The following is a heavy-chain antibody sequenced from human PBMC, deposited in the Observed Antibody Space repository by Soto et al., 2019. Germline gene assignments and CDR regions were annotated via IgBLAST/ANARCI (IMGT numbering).Heavy chain of an antibody. CDR1: GYTFITYG. CDR2: ISADNGDT. Sequence: DSLQVSCKASGYTFITYGMSWVRQAPGQGLEWMGWISADNGDTKYVQKFQGRVTMTTDTSTSTAYMELRSLTSDDTAVYYCVRDLKGDFYDWGQGTVGNVS. V-gene: IGHV1-18*01. CDR3: VRDLKGDFYD. D-gene: IGHD3-3*01. J-gene: IGHJ4*02.